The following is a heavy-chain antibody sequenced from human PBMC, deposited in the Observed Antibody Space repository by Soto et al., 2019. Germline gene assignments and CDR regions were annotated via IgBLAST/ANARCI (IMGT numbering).Heavy chain of an antibody. V-gene: IGHV1-69*12. CDR1: GGTFSSYA. CDR2: IIPIFGTA. CDR3: ARRKWELLLSPYGMDV. Sequence: QVQLVQSGAEVKKPGSSVKVSCKASGGTFSSYAISWVRQAPGQGLEWMGGIIPIFGTANYAQKFQGRVTITADESTSTAYMELSSLRSEATAVYYCARRKWELLLSPYGMDVWGQGTTVTVSS. D-gene: IGHD1-26*01. J-gene: IGHJ6*02.